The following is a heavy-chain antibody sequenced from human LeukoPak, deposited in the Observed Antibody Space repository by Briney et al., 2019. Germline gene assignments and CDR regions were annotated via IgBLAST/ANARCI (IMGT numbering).Heavy chain of an antibody. J-gene: IGHJ5*02. V-gene: IGHV1-2*02. Sequence: GASVKVSCKASGYTFTGYYMHWVRRAPGQGLEWRGWIDSNSGGTNYAQKFQGRVTMTRDTSITTAYMELSRLTSDDTAVYYCARVASGYNYGSWFDPWGQGTLVTVSS. CDR1: GYTFTGYY. CDR2: IDSNSGGT. CDR3: ARVASGYNYGSWFDP. D-gene: IGHD5-18*01.